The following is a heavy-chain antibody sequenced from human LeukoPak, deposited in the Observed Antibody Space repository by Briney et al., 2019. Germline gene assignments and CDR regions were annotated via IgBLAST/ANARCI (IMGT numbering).Heavy chain of an antibody. CDR2: IYYSGST. Sequence: PSETLSLTCTVSGGSISSYYWSWIRQPPGKGLEWIGYIYYSGSTNYNPSLKSRVTISVDTSKNQFSLKLSSVTAADTAVYYCARGTTVVTVGYFDLWGRGTLVTVSS. J-gene: IGHJ2*01. CDR3: ARGTTVVTVGYFDL. CDR1: GGSISSYY. V-gene: IGHV4-59*01. D-gene: IGHD4-17*01.